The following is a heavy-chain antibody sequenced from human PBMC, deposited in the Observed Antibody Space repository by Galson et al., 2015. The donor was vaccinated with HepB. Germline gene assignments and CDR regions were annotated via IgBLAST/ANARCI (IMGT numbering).Heavy chain of an antibody. D-gene: IGHD2-15*01. CDR1: GYTLTNYH. V-gene: IGHV1-46*01. CDR2: ISTRSGNT. J-gene: IGHJ4*02. Sequence: SVKVSCKASGYTLTNYHFHWVRQAPGQGPEWMGWISTRSGNTNYAQRLQGRVTLTRDSSTSTIYMEVSSLRSDDTAVYYCARETPDTYYFDYWGQGTLVTVSS. CDR3: ARETPDTYYFDY.